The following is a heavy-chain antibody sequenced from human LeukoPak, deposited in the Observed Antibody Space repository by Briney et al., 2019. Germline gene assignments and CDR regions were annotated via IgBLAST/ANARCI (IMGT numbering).Heavy chain of an antibody. V-gene: IGHV3-7*03. CDR1: GFTFSSYW. CDR3: AELGITMIGGV. CDR2: IKQDGSEK. D-gene: IGHD3-10*02. J-gene: IGHJ6*04. Sequence: GGSLRLSCAASGFTFSSYWMSWVRQAPGKGLEWVANIKQDGSEKYYVDSVKGRFTISRDDAKNSLYLQTNSLRAEDTAVYYCAELGITMIGGVWGKGTTVTISS.